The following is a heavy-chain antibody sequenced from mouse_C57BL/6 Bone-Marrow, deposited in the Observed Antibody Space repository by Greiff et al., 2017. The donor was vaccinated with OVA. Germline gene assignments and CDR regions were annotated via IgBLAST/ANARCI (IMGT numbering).Heavy chain of an antibody. CDR1: GFTFSDFY. J-gene: IGHJ1*03. V-gene: IGHV7-1*01. CDR3: ARDDYYWYFDV. CDR2: SRNKANDYTT. Sequence: EVKLMESGGGFVQSGRSLRLSCATSGFTFSDFYMEWVRQAPGKGLEWIAASRNKANDYTTEYSASVKGRFIVSRDTSQSILYLQMNALRAEDTAIYYCARDDYYWYFDVWGTGTTVTVSS.